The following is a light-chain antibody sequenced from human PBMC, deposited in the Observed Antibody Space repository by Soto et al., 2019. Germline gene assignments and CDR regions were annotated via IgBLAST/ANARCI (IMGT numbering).Light chain of an antibody. CDR3: QQFYNYPRT. Sequence: ILMTQPPSSFSASPGDRVSITCQATQDIGTYLAWYQQIPGKAPKLLIYDASTLQTGVPSRFSGSGSGTDFTLTISYLQSEDFGTYYCQQFYNYPRTVGQGGKADIK. CDR2: DAS. J-gene: IGKJ1*01. CDR1: QDIGTY. V-gene: IGKV1-8*01.